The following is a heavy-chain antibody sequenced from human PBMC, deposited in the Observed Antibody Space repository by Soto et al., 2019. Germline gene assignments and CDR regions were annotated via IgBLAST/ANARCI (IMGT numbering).Heavy chain of an antibody. J-gene: IGHJ6*02. Sequence: GASVKVSCKASGGTFSSYAISWVRQAPGQGLEWMGGIIPIFGTANYAQKFQGRVTITADESTSTAYMELSSLRSEDTAVYYCASGYYDSSGYYYYYYGMDVWGQGTTVTVSS. CDR3: ASGYYDSSGYYYYYYGMDV. CDR1: GGTFSSYA. D-gene: IGHD3-22*01. CDR2: IIPIFGTA. V-gene: IGHV1-69*13.